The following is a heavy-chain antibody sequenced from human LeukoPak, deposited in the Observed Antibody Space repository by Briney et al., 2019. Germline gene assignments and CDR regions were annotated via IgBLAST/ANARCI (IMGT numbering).Heavy chain of an antibody. CDR3: AKEDCSGGSCYRYFQY. Sequence: PGGSLRLSCAASGFTFSSYGMRWVRQAPGRGLEWVAFIRYDGSDKYYADSVKGRFTISRDNSKNTLYLQMNSLRAEDTAVYYCAKEDCSGGSCYRYFQYWGQGSLVTVSS. D-gene: IGHD2-15*01. J-gene: IGHJ1*01. CDR1: GFTFSSYG. V-gene: IGHV3-30*02. CDR2: IRYDGSDK.